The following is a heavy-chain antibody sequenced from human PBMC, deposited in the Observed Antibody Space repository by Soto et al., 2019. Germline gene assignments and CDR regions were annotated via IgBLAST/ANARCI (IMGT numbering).Heavy chain of an antibody. D-gene: IGHD3-10*01. CDR2: IGPASGDK. V-gene: IGHV1-2*02. CDR1: GYTFTGHY. Sequence: ASVKVSCKASGYTFTGHYIHWVRQAPGQGPEWMGEIGPASGDKRYAQKFQGRVTMTRDTSMTTVYIELNNLSPDDTAVYYCGRGRSGQLVVFYWGQGTPVTVPQ. J-gene: IGHJ4*02. CDR3: GRGRSGQLVVFY.